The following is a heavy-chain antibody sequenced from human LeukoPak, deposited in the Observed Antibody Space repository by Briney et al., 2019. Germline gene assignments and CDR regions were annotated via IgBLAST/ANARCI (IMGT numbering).Heavy chain of an antibody. D-gene: IGHD4-17*01. V-gene: IGHV5-51*01. CDR3: ARRLHYGDYSPDWFDP. CDR1: GYSFTSYW. Sequence: GESLKISCKGSGYSFTSYWIGWVRQMPGKGLEWMGIIYPGDSDTRYSPSFQGQVIISADKSISTAYLQWSSLKASDTAMYYCARRLHYGDYSPDWFDPWGQGTLVTVSS. CDR2: IYPGDSDT. J-gene: IGHJ5*02.